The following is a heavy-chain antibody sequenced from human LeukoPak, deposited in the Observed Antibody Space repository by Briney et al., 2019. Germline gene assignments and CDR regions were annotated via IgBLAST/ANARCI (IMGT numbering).Heavy chain of an antibody. D-gene: IGHD7-27*01. CDR1: GGSISSYY. Sequence: SETLSLTCTVSGGSISSYYWSWIRQPPGKGLEWIGYIYYSGSTNYNPSLKSRVTISVDTSKNQFSLKLSSVTAADTAVYYCASPSLLTGDNAFDIWGQGTMVTVSS. V-gene: IGHV4-59*01. CDR2: IYYSGST. CDR3: ASPSLLTGDNAFDI. J-gene: IGHJ3*02.